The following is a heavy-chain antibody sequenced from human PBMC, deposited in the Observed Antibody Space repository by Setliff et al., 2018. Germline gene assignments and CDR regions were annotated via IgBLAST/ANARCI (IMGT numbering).Heavy chain of an antibody. J-gene: IGHJ4*02. Sequence: SETLSLTCAVYGGSFSGYYWSWIRQPPGKGLEWIGRIYTSGSTNYNPSLKSRVTISVDPSKNQFSLRLNSATAADTAVYYCARLRGAFDYWGQGTLVTVSS. V-gene: IGHV4-59*10. CDR2: IYTSGST. CDR1: GGSFSGYY. CDR3: ARLRGAFDY. D-gene: IGHD3-16*01.